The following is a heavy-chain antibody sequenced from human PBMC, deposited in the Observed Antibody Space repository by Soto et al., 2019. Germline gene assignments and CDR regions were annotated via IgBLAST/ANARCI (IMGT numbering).Heavy chain of an antibody. Sequence: GGSLRLSCAASGFTFSSYGMHWVRQAPGKGLEWVAVISYDGSNKYYADSVKGRFTISRDNSKNTLYLQMNSLRAEDTAVYYCAREGGSINWFDPWGQGTLVTVSS. CDR2: ISYDGSNK. CDR1: GFTFSSYG. J-gene: IGHJ5*02. D-gene: IGHD1-26*01. V-gene: IGHV3-30*03. CDR3: AREGGSINWFDP.